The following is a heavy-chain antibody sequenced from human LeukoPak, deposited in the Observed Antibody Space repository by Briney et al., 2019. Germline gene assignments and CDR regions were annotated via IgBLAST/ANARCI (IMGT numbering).Heavy chain of an antibody. CDR2: IYPGDSDT. J-gene: IGHJ4*02. V-gene: IGHV5-51*01. CDR3: ARWAPTFDY. Sequence: GESLKISCQTSGYIFTNYFIGWVRQMPGKGLECMGIIYPGDSDTRYSPSFQGQVTISVDKSISAAYLQWSGLRASDTAMYYCARWAPTFDYWGQGTLVTVSS. CDR1: GYIFTNYF.